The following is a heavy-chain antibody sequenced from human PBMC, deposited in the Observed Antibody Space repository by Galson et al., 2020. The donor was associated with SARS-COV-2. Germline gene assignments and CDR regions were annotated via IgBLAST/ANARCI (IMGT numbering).Heavy chain of an antibody. CDR2: FDTEDGQT. J-gene: IGHJ4*02. Sequence: ASAQISCKVSGYSLSELSMHWVRHAPAKGLEWKGGFDTEDGQTIYAQRFQGRITMTENTSTDTAYMELSSRRSEDKAVYYCATGDYCYNSWGQGTLVTVSS. V-gene: IGHV1-24*01. D-gene: IGHD3-22*01. CDR1: GYSLSELS. CDR3: ATGDYCYNS.